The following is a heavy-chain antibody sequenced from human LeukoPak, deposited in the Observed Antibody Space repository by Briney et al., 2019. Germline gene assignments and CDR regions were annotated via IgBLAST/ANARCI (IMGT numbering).Heavy chain of an antibody. J-gene: IGHJ4*02. D-gene: IGHD6-19*01. CDR1: GGSISSSSCS. Sequence: SETLSLTCTVSGGSISSSSCSWGWIRQPPGKGLEWIGSIYYSGSTYYNPSLKSRVTISVDTSKNQFSLKLSSVTAADTAVYYCARHSGSSGWYRDFDYWGQGTLVTVSS. V-gene: IGHV4-39*01. CDR3: ARHSGSSGWYRDFDY. CDR2: IYYSGST.